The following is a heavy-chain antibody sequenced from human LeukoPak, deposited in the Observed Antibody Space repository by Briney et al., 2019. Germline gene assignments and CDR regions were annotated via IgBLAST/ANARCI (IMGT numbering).Heavy chain of an antibody. CDR1: GFTFSSYW. CDR2: IKQDGSEK. V-gene: IGHV3-7*05. J-gene: IGHJ6*02. CDR3: ARHGSHNCHARCYYNGMDV. D-gene: IGHD2-2*01. Sequence: GGSLRLSCAASGFTFSSYWMSWVRQAPGKGLEWVATIKQDGSEKYYVDSVKGRFTISRDNAKNSLYLQMNSLRAEDTAVYYCARHGSHNCHARCYYNGMDVWGQGTTVTVSS.